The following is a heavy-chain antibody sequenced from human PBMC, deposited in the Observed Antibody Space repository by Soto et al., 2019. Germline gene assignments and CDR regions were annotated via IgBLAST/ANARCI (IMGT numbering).Heavy chain of an antibody. CDR3: ARDPAW. Sequence: QVQLQESGPGLVKPSETLSLTCTVSGGSISSGGYYWSWIRQHPGKGLEWIGYIYNSGSTYYNASLKTRVTISADTSRNQFSLQMNSVTAADTAVYYCARDPAWWGQGRMLTVSS. CDR1: GGSISSGGYY. CDR2: IYNSGST. D-gene: IGHD2-2*01. V-gene: IGHV4-31*03. J-gene: IGHJ3*01.